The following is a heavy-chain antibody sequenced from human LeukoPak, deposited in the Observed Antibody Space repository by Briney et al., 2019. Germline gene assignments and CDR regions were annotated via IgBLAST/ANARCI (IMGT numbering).Heavy chain of an antibody. V-gene: IGHV1-18*01. CDR1: GYTFTDYD. CDR3: ARNGRVRRVVKDLFEY. Sequence: ASVKVSCKTSGYTFTDYDITWVRQAPGQGLEWMGRVSPYNGNTYFSQRFQDRVTITKDTSTGTAYMDLRNLRTDDTAMYYCARNGRVRRVVKDLFEYWGQGTLVAVSS. CDR2: VSPYNGNT. J-gene: IGHJ4*02. D-gene: IGHD3-10*01.